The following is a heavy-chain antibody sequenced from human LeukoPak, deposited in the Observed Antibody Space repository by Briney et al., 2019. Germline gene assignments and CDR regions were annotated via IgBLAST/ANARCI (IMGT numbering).Heavy chain of an antibody. V-gene: IGHV1-2*02. CDR2: INPNSGGT. Sequence: ASVKVSCKASGYTFTGYYMHWVRQAPGQGLEWMGWINPNSGGTNYAQKFQGRVTMTRDTSISTAYMELSRLRSDDTAVYYCAQTMITFGGLIVWGQGTLVTVSS. D-gene: IGHD3-16*01. CDR3: AQTMITFGGLIV. CDR1: GYTFTGYY. J-gene: IGHJ4*02.